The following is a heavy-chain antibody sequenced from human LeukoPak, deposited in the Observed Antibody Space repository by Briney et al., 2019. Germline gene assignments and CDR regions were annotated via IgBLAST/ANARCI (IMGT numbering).Heavy chain of an antibody. CDR2: ISSSSSYI. CDR3: ARDMGYCDY. V-gene: IGHV3-21*01. J-gene: IGHJ4*02. Sequence: GGSLRLSCAASGFTFDDYGMSWVRQAPGKGLEWVSSISSSSSYIYYADSVKGRFTISRDNAKNSLYLQMNSLRAEDTAVYYCARDMGYCDYWGQGTLVTVSS. D-gene: IGHD2-21*01. CDR1: GFTFDDYG.